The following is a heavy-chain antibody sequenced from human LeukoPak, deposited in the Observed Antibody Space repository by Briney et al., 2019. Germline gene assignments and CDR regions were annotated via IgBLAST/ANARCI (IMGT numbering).Heavy chain of an antibody. CDR1: GGSFSGYY. CDR3: ARGRGYSSGWFSRRGGFDP. CDR2: INHSGST. D-gene: IGHD6-19*01. V-gene: IGHV4-34*01. J-gene: IGHJ5*02. Sequence: SETLSLTCAVYGGSFSGYYWSWIRQPPGKGLEWIGEINHSGSTNYNPSLKSRVTISVDTSKNQFSLKLSSVTAADTAVYYCARGRGYSSGWFSRRGGFDPWGQGTLVTVSS.